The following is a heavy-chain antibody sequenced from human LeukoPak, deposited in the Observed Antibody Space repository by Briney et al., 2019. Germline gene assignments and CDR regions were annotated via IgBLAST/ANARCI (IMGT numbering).Heavy chain of an antibody. D-gene: IGHD6-19*01. V-gene: IGHV6-1*01. CDR3: ARDVGTSGWYTIDD. Sequence: SQTLSLTRGISGDSVSSNNGAWNWIRQSPSRGLEWLGRTYYRSKWYNDYAGSMKGRITISPDTSKNQFSLQLNSVTPEDTAVYYCARDVGTSGWYTIDDWGQGSLVTVSS. J-gene: IGHJ4*02. CDR2: TYYRSKWYN. CDR1: GDSVSSNNGA.